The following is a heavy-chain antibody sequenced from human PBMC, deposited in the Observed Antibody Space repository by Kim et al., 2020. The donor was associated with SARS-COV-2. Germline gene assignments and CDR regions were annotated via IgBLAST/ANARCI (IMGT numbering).Heavy chain of an antibody. J-gene: IGHJ3*02. Sequence: ASVKVSCKASGYTFTSYDINWVRQATGQGLERMGWMNPNNGNTGYAQKFQGRVTMTRNTSISTAYMELSSLRSEDTAVYYCARTSGSYYLDAFDIWGQGTMVTVSS. CDR2: MNPNNGNT. CDR1: GYTFTSYD. D-gene: IGHD3-10*01. V-gene: IGHV1-8*01. CDR3: ARTSGSYYLDAFDI.